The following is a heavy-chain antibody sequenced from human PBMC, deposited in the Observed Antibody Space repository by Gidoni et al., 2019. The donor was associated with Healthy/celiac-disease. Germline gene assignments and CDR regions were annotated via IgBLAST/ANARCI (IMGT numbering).Heavy chain of an antibody. D-gene: IGHD7-27*01. CDR1: GYSFPIYW. J-gene: IGHJ4*02. CDR3: ARRGLWTGDGVDY. Sequence: EVHLVQSGAEVKKPGESLKISCKGSGYSFPIYWILWVRQMPGKALEWMGIIYPGYSDTRYSPSFQGQVTISADKSISTAYLQWISLKASDTAMYYCARRGLWTGDGVDYWGQGTLVTVSS. CDR2: IYPGYSDT. V-gene: IGHV5-51*01.